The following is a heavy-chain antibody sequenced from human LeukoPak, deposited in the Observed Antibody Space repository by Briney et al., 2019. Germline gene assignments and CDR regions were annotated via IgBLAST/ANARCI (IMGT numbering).Heavy chain of an antibody. CDR3: ARDRSGSYSFDY. CDR2: ISSNGGRT. Sequence: PGGSPRLSCAASGFTFSSYAIHWVRQAPGKGLEYVSAISSNGGRTYYANSVKGRFTISRDNSKNTLYLQMGSLRVEDMAVYYCARDRSGSYSFDYWGQGTLVTVSS. CDR1: GFTFSSYA. D-gene: IGHD1-26*01. V-gene: IGHV3-64*01. J-gene: IGHJ4*02.